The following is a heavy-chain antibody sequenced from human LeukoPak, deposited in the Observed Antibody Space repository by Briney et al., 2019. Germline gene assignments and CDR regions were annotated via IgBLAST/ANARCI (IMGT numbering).Heavy chain of an antibody. CDR1: GFTFSSYA. Sequence: PGRSLRLSCAASGFTFSSYAMHWVRQAPGKGLEWGAVISYDESNKYYADSVKGRFTISRDNSKNTLYLQMNSLRAEDTAVYYCAREGIAAAGIYYMDVWGKGTTVTVSS. CDR3: AREGIAAAGIYYMDV. J-gene: IGHJ6*03. CDR2: ISYDESNK. V-gene: IGHV3-30*01. D-gene: IGHD6-13*01.